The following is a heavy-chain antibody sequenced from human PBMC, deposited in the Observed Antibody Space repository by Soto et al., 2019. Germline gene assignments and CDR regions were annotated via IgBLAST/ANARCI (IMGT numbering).Heavy chain of an antibody. V-gene: IGHV1-18*01. J-gene: IGHJ6*02. CDR1: GYTFTSYG. D-gene: IGHD2-15*01. CDR3: ARERRVVAAQAYYYYGMDV. CDR2: ISAYNGNT. Sequence: GASVKVSCKASGYTFTSYGISWVRQAPGQGLEWMGWISAYNGNTNYAQKLQGRVTMTTDTSTSTAYMELRSLRSDDTAVYYCARERRVVAAQAYYYYGMDVWGQGTTVTVSS.